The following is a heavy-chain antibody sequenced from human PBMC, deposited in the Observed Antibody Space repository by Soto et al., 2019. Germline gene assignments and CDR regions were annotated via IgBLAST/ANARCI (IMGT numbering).Heavy chain of an antibody. Sequence: SVKVSCKASGGTFSSYAISWVRQAPGQGLEWMGGIIPIFGTANYAQKFQGRVTITADESTSTAYMELSSLRSEDTAVYYCASGDFGGYDFWSGYYSYFDYWGQGTLVTVSS. CDR2: IIPIFGTA. V-gene: IGHV1-69*13. CDR3: ASGDFGGYDFWSGYYSYFDY. CDR1: GGTFSSYA. D-gene: IGHD3-3*01. J-gene: IGHJ4*02.